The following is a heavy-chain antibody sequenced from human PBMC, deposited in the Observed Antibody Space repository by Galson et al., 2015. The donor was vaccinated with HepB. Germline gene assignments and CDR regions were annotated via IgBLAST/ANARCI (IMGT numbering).Heavy chain of an antibody. CDR1: GYSFTSYW. Sequence: QSGAEVKKPGESLKISCKGSGYSFTSYWIGWVRQMPGKGLEWMGIIYPGDSDTRYSPSFQGQVTISADKSISTAYLQWSSLKASDTAMYYCARHARAGRYFDWLANYYGMDVWGQGTTVTVSS. J-gene: IGHJ6*02. CDR2: IYPGDSDT. CDR3: ARHARAGRYFDWLANYYGMDV. D-gene: IGHD3-9*01. V-gene: IGHV5-51*01.